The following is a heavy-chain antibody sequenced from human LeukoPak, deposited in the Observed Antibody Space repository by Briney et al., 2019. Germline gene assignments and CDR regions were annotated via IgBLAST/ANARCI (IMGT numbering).Heavy chain of an antibody. Sequence: GGSLRLSCAASGFTFSDYYMTWIRQAPGKGLEWVSYISSSRSTIYYADSVKGRFTISRDNAKNSLYLQMNSLRAEDTALYYCAKDIKTRGSSWVYYGMDVWGQGTTVTVSS. J-gene: IGHJ6*02. CDR1: GFTFSDYY. CDR2: ISSSRSTI. V-gene: IGHV3-11*01. CDR3: AKDIKTRGSSWVYYGMDV. D-gene: IGHD6-13*01.